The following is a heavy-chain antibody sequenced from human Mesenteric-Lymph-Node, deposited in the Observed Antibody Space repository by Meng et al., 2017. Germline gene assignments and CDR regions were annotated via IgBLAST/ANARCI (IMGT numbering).Heavy chain of an antibody. V-gene: IGHV3-48*04. Sequence: GGSLRLSCEASGFPFSSHTMNWVRQAPGKGLEWVSYISSSGNTIYYADSVKGRFTISRDNAKNSLYLQMNSLRAEDTAVYYCAREKGVLDYWGQGTLVTVSS. CDR3: AREKGVLDY. CDR2: ISSSGNTI. D-gene: IGHD1-1*01. J-gene: IGHJ4*02. CDR1: GFPFSSHT.